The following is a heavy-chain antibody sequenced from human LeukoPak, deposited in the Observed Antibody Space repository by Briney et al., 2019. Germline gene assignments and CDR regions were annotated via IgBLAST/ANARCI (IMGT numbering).Heavy chain of an antibody. CDR3: ARALIMITFGGVIPDDAFDI. D-gene: IGHD3-16*02. Sequence: SETLSLTCTVSGGSISSYYWSWIRQPAGKGLEWIGRIYTSGSTNYNPSLKSRVTMSVDTSKNQFSLKLSSVTAADTAVYYCARALIMITFGGVIPDDAFDIWGQGTMVTVSS. J-gene: IGHJ3*02. CDR1: GGSISSYY. CDR2: IYTSGST. V-gene: IGHV4-4*07.